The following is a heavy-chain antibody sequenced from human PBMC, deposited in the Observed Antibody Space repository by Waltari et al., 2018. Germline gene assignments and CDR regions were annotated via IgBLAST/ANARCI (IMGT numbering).Heavy chain of an antibody. D-gene: IGHD2-2*01. J-gene: IGHJ5*02. Sequence: EVQLVQSGAEVKKPGESLKISCKGSGYSFTSYWIGWVRQMPGKGLEWMGIIYPGDSDTRYSPSFQGQVTISADKSISTAYLQWSSLRSEDTAVYYCAREPPGWIVVPAAPYWFDPWGQGTLVTVSS. CDR1: GYSFTSYW. CDR3: AREPPGWIVVPAAPYWFDP. CDR2: IYPGDSDT. V-gene: IGHV5-51*01.